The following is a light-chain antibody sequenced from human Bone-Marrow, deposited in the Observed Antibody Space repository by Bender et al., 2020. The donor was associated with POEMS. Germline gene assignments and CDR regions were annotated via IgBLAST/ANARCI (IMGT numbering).Light chain of an antibody. J-gene: IGLJ3*02. Sequence: QSVLTQPPSVSGAPGQSITISCTGSNSNIGTFDVHWYQQLPGAAPKLLIYGNNNRPSGVPDRFSGSRSGTSASLAITGLQVEDEGDYYCSAWDDGLNAHWVFGGGTKLTVL. CDR2: GNN. V-gene: IGLV1-40*01. CDR3: SAWDDGLNAHWV. CDR1: NSNIGTFD.